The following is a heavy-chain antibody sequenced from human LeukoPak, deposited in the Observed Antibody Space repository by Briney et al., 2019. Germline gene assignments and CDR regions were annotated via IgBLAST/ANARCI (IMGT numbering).Heavy chain of an antibody. J-gene: IGHJ2*01. V-gene: IGHV4-59*01. CDR2: IYYSGNT. CDR1: GGSISSYY. Sequence: SETLSLTCTVSGGSISSYYWSWIRQPPGKGLEWIGFIYYSGNTNYNPSLKSRVTISVDTSKNQFSLKLSSVTAADAAVYYCARSSGTRDWYFDLWGRGTLVTVSS. CDR3: ARSSGTRDWYFDL.